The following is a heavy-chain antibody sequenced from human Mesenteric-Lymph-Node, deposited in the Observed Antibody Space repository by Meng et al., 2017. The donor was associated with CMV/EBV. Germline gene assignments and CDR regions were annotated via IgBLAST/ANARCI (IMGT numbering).Heavy chain of an antibody. Sequence: SVKVSCKASGGSFSTYTMTWVRRAPGQGLEWMGRIVTLLGITNYAQKFPDRVTITADRSTSTVYMELSSLRSDDTAIYYCATDRSVVVAAPDIWGQGTTVTVSS. CDR3: ATDRSVVVAAPDI. V-gene: IGHV1-69*04. D-gene: IGHD2-15*01. CDR1: GGSFSTYT. J-gene: IGHJ6*02. CDR2: IVTLLGIT.